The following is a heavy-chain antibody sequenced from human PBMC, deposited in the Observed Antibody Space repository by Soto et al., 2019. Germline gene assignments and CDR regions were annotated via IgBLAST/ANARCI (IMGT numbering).Heavy chain of an antibody. Sequence: SETLSLTCTVSGVSISSDSYYWGWIRQSPEKGLEWIASISYSGSTYYNPTLKSRVTISVDTSKNQFSLKLSSVTAADTAVYYCARGAGITMVRGVMTPGNDAFDIWGQGTMVTVSS. CDR3: ARGAGITMVRGVMTPGNDAFDI. V-gene: IGHV4-39*07. D-gene: IGHD3-10*01. CDR1: GVSISSDSYY. CDR2: ISYSGST. J-gene: IGHJ3*02.